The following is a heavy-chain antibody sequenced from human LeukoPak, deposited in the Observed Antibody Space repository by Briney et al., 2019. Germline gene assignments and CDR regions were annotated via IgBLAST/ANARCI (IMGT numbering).Heavy chain of an antibody. D-gene: IGHD1-14*01. CDR2: INPNSGGT. Sequence: ASVKVSCKASGYTFTGYYMHWVRQAPGQGLEWMGWINPNSGGTNYAQKFQGWVTMTRDTSISTAYMELSRLRSDDTAVYYCARRKIIGRNLDYWGQGTLVTVSS. CDR1: GYTFTGYY. V-gene: IGHV1-2*04. CDR3: ARRKIIGRNLDY. J-gene: IGHJ4*02.